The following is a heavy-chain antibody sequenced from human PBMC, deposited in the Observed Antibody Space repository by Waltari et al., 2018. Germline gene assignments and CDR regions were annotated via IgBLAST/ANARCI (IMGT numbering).Heavy chain of an antibody. J-gene: IGHJ4*02. CDR2: IYHSGST. CDR3: ARLRRTTVTSETYYFDY. D-gene: IGHD4-17*01. CDR1: GYSISSGYY. V-gene: IGHV4-38-2*01. Sequence: QVQLQESGPGLVKPSETLSLTCAVSGYSISSGYYWGWLRQPPGKGLEWIGSIYHSGSTYYNPSLKSRVTISVDTSKNQFSLKLSSVTAADTAVYYCARLRRTTVTSETYYFDYWGQGTLVTVSS.